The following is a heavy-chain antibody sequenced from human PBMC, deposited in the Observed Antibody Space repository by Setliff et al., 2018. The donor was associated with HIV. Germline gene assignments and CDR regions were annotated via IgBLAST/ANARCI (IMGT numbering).Heavy chain of an antibody. Sequence: PGGSLRLSCAGSGFTFSSYWLSWVRQAPGKGLEWVANIKQEGSEKYYVESVKGRFTISRENANNSLYLQMNSLRAEDTAVYYCARGDGSDSGIYFDSWGQGTLVTVSS. D-gene: IGHD4-17*01. J-gene: IGHJ4*02. CDR3: ARGDGSDSGIYFDS. V-gene: IGHV3-7*01. CDR2: IKQEGSEK. CDR1: GFTFSSYW.